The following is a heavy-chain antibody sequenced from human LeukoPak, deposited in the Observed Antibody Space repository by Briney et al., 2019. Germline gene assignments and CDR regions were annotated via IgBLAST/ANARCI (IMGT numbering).Heavy chain of an antibody. CDR3: ARQGYCSTTSCYRWFDP. CDR1: GGSISSSSHY. CDR2: INYSGIT. Sequence: SETLSLTCTVSGGSISSSSHYWGWIRQPPGKGLEWIGSINYSGITYHNPSLRSRVTISVDTSKNHFSLKVSSVTAADTAVCYCARQGYCSTTSCYRWFDPWGQGTLVIVSS. D-gene: IGHD2-2*01. J-gene: IGHJ5*02. V-gene: IGHV4-39*01.